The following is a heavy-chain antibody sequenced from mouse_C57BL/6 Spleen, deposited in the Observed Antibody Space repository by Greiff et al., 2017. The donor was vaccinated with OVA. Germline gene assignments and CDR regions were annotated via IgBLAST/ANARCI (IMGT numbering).Heavy chain of an antibody. J-gene: IGHJ4*01. Sequence: VKLVESGPELVKPGASVKISCKASGYAFSSSWMNWVKQRPGKGLEWIGRIYPGDGDTNYNGKVKGKATLTADKSSSTAYMQLSSLTSEDSAVYFCARWAGNFFMDYWGQGTSVTVSS. CDR3: ARWAGNFFMDY. CDR1: GYAFSSSW. V-gene: IGHV1-82*01. D-gene: IGHD2-1*01. CDR2: IYPGDGDT.